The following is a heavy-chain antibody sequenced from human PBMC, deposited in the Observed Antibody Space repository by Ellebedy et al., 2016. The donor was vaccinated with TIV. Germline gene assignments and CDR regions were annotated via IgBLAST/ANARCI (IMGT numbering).Heavy chain of an antibody. V-gene: IGHV4-39*01. Sequence: SETLSLTXTVSGGSISSSSYYWGWIRQPPGKGLEWIGSIYYSGSTYYNPSLKSRVTISVDTSKNQFSLKLSSVTAADTAVYYCARLVHSSGYRGSWYYFDYWGQGTLVTVSS. J-gene: IGHJ4*02. CDR1: GGSISSSSYY. CDR3: ARLVHSSGYRGSWYYFDY. D-gene: IGHD3-22*01. CDR2: IYYSGST.